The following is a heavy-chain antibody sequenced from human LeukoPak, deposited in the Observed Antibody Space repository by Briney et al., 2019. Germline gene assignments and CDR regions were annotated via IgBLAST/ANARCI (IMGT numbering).Heavy chain of an antibody. CDR1: GYTFTSYD. D-gene: IGHD3-16*01. CDR2: MNPNSGNT. CDR3: ARYRGSYTYYYYGTDV. Sequence: ASVKVSCKASGYTFTSYDINWVRQATGQGLEWMGWMNPNSGNTGYAQKFQGRVTMTRNTSISTAYMELSSLRSEDTAVYYCARYRGSYTYYYYGTDVWGQGTTVTVSS. J-gene: IGHJ6*02. V-gene: IGHV1-8*01.